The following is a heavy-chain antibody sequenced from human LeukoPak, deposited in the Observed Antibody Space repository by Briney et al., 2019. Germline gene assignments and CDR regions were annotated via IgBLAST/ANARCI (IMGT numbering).Heavy chain of an antibody. V-gene: IGHV3-7*01. CDR2: IKQDGSVI. CDR3: AGDEGWTFDI. CDR1: GFSFSTHW. D-gene: IGHD5-24*01. J-gene: IGHJ3*02. Sequence: GGSLRLSCAASGFSFSTHWMSWFRQAPGKGLEWVALIKQDGSVIYYVDSVKGRFTISRDNAKNSLSLQMNSLRADDTAVYYCAGDEGWTFDIWGQGTKVTVSS.